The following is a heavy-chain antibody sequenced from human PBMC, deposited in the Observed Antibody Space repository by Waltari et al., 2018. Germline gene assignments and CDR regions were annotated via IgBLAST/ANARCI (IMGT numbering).Heavy chain of an antibody. V-gene: IGHV3-7*01. D-gene: IGHD3-3*01. CDR1: GFTFRGNW. Sequence: EVQLVESGRGLVQPGGSLRLSCAGSGFTFRGNWLAWVRQAPGKGLEWVANIKEDGSKKNYVDSVEGRFTISRDNAKNSLYLQMNSLRAEDTALYYCVRHGFWNFDFWGQGTLVTVSS. CDR2: IKEDGSKK. CDR3: VRHGFWNFDF. J-gene: IGHJ4*02.